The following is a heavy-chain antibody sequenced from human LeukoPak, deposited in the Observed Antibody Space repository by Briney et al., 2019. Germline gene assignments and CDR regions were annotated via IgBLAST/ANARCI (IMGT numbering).Heavy chain of an antibody. CDR3: ARAYCTSTICQAFDF. Sequence: VASVRVSCKTSGYTFTAYYIHWVRQAPGQGLEWMGWINPNSGGTNYAQHFQGRVTMTRDTSVSTASLELSRLRSDVTAVYYCARAYCTSTICQAFDFWGQGALVTVSS. CDR1: GYTFTAYY. CDR2: INPNSGGT. J-gene: IGHJ4*02. V-gene: IGHV1-2*02. D-gene: IGHD2-2*01.